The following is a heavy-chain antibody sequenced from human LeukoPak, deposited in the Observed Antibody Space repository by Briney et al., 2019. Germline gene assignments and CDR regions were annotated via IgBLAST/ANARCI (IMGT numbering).Heavy chain of an antibody. V-gene: IGHV3-33*01. CDR2: IWYDGSNK. J-gene: IGHJ4*02. Sequence: GGSLRLSCAASGFTFSSYGMHWVRQAPGKGLEWVAVIWYDGSNKYYADSVKGRFTISRDNSKNTLYLQMNSLRAEDTAVYYCAREPDYGDHVGFDYWGQGTLVTVSS. CDR3: AREPDYGDHVGFDY. CDR1: GFTFSSYG. D-gene: IGHD4-17*01.